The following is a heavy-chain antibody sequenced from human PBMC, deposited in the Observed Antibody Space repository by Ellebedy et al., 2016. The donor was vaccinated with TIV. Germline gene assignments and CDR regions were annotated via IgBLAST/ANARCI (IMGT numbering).Heavy chain of an antibody. Sequence: SETLSLXXAVYGGSFSGYYWSWIRQPPGKGLEWIGEINHSGSTNYNPSLKSRVTISVDTSKNQFSLKLSSVTAADTAVYYCATDWGRAAVLWGQGTLVTVSS. V-gene: IGHV4-34*01. CDR3: ATDWGRAAVL. CDR2: INHSGST. J-gene: IGHJ4*02. CDR1: GGSFSGYY. D-gene: IGHD3-16*01.